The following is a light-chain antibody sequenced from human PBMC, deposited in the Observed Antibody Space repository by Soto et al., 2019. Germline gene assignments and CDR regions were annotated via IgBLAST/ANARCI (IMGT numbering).Light chain of an antibody. CDR3: LLDFRYFWA. CDR2: AAS. J-gene: IGKJ1*01. CDR1: QAIRTA. Sequence: IQMTQSPSSLYASVGDRVTITFRASQAIRTALGWYQQKPGKVPKLLIYAASILQSGVPSRFSGSGSGTDFTLTISSLQPEDFATYYCLLDFRYFWAFGQGTKVDIK. V-gene: IGKV1-6*01.